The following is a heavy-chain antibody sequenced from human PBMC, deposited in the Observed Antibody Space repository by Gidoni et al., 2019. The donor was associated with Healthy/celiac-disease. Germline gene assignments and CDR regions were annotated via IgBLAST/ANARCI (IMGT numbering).Heavy chain of an antibody. V-gene: IGHV1-24*01. CDR3: ATGIAALSMKCDY. CDR1: GYTLTELS. Sequence: VKLVQSGAEVKKPGASVKVPCNVSGYTLTELSRPWVRQAPGKGLAGMGGFDPEDGETSYAQKFQGRVTMTEDTSTDTAYMELSRLRSEDTAVYYCATGIAALSMKCDYWGQGTLVTVSS. J-gene: IGHJ4*02. D-gene: IGHD6-6*01. CDR2: FDPEDGET.